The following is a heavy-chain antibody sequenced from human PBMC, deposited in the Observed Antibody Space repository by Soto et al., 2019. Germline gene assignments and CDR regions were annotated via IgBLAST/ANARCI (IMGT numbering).Heavy chain of an antibody. Sequence: GGSLRLSCAASGLTFINYAMHWVRQAPGKGLEWVAVIRYDGSHENYADSVKGRFTISRDNSKNILYLQMNSLRAEDTALYYCVGQLYSSGWAAVSPWGQGTLVTVSS. V-gene: IGHV3-30*02. J-gene: IGHJ5*02. CDR2: IRYDGSHE. CDR1: GLTFINYA. D-gene: IGHD6-19*01. CDR3: VGQLYSSGWAAVSP.